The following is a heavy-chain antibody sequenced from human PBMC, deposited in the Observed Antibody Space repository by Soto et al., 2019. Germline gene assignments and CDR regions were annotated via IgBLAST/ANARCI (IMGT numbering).Heavy chain of an antibody. CDR3: AKGGSFDI. CDR1: GFAFSTYG. D-gene: IGHD3-16*01. CDR2: ITSDVNYK. Sequence: PGGSLRLSCAASGFAFSTYGLHWVRQAPGKELEWVAIITSDVNYKYYADSEKGRFTISRDNSKNTLFLQMNSLRAEDTAVYYCAKGGSFDIWGQGTLVTVSS. V-gene: IGHV3-30*18. J-gene: IGHJ4*02.